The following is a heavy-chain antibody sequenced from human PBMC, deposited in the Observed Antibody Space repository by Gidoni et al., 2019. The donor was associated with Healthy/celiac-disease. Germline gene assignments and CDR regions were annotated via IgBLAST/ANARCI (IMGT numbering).Heavy chain of an antibody. V-gene: IGHV4-59*01. CDR1: GGSISSYY. CDR2: IYYSGST. Sequence: QVQLQESGPGLVKPSATLSLTCTVSGGSISSYYWSWIRQPPGKGLEWIGYIYYSGSTNYNPTLKSRVNISVDTSKNQFSLKLSSVTAADTAVYYCARDIGSSSSYVPDAFDIWGQGTMVTVSS. CDR3: ARDIGSSSSYVPDAFDI. J-gene: IGHJ3*02. D-gene: IGHD6-13*01.